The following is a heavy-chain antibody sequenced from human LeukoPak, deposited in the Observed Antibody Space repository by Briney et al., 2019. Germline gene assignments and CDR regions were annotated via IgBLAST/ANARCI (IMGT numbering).Heavy chain of an antibody. J-gene: IGHJ4*02. CDR2: ISSISSYI. V-gene: IGHV3-21*01. CDR3: ARDLGVIVHPSDY. Sequence: GGSLRLSCAASGLTFSSYSMNWVRQAPGKGLEWVSSISSISSYIYYADSVKGRFTISRDDAKSSLYLQMSSLRAEDTAMYYCARDLGVIVHPSDYWGQGTLVTVSS. D-gene: IGHD3-16*02. CDR1: GLTFSSYS.